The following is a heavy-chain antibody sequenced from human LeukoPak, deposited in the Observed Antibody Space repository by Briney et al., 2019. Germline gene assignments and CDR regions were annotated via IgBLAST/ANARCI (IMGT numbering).Heavy chain of an antibody. CDR1: GFTFTTYW. J-gene: IGHJ4*02. CDR3: ARGRGVDY. CDR2: IKQDGSEK. D-gene: IGHD3-10*01. Sequence: GGSLRLSCAASGFTFTTYWMTWVRQAPGKGLEWVANIKQDGSEKYYVDSVKGRFTISRDNAESSLYLQMSSLRAEDTAVYYCARGRGVDYWGQGTLATVSS. V-gene: IGHV3-7*01.